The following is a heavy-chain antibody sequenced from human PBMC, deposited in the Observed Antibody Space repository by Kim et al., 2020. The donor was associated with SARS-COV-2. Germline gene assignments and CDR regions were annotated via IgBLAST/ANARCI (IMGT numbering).Heavy chain of an antibody. J-gene: IGHJ5*02. D-gene: IGHD2-2*01. CDR1: GYTFTSYY. CDR3: ARDQYCSSTSCPNWFDP. CDR2: INPSGGST. V-gene: IGHV1-46*01. Sequence: ASVKVSCKASGYTFTSYYMHWVRQAPGQGLEWMGIINPSGGSTSYAQKFQGRVTMTRDTSTSTVYMELSSLRSEDTAVYYCARDQYCSSTSCPNWFDPWGQGTLVTVSS.